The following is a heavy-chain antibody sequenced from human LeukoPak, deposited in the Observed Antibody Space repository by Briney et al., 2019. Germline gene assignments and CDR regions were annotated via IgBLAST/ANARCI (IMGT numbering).Heavy chain of an antibody. Sequence: GGSLRLSCAASGFTFSNAWMIWVRQAPGKGLECVGRIKSKTDARTTDYAAPVKGRFTISRDDSKNTLYLQMNSLKTEDTAVYYCTTAALSGWYSEPIAYWGQGTLVTVSS. V-gene: IGHV3-15*01. CDR2: IKSKTDARTT. D-gene: IGHD6-19*01. CDR3: TTAALSGWYSEPIAY. J-gene: IGHJ4*02. CDR1: GFTFSNAW.